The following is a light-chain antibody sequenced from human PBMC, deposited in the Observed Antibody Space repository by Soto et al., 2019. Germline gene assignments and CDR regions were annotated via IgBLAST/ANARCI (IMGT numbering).Light chain of an antibody. CDR3: QEHNS. V-gene: IGKV3-11*01. CDR1: QNVNRY. CDR2: DAS. Sequence: ETVSTQSPATLSLSPGERATLSCRASQNVNRYVAWYQQKPGQAPRLLIYDASTRAAGVPARFSGSGSGTDFSLSISSLEPEDFAVYYCQEHNSFGGGTKVEIK. J-gene: IGKJ4*01.